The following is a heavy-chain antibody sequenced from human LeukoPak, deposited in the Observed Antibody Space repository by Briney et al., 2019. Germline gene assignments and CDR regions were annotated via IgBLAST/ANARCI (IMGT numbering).Heavy chain of an antibody. V-gene: IGHV4-61*01. CDR3: ARAFDSSGYYGPNAFDI. Sequence: SETLSLTCTVSGGSVRSDSYYWSWIRQHPGKGLERIGYMYYSGSTNYNPSLKSRVTISVDTSKNQFSLKLSSVTAADTAVYYCARAFDSSGYYGPNAFDIWGQGTMVTVSS. CDR1: GGSVRSDSYY. J-gene: IGHJ3*02. CDR2: MYYSGST. D-gene: IGHD3-22*01.